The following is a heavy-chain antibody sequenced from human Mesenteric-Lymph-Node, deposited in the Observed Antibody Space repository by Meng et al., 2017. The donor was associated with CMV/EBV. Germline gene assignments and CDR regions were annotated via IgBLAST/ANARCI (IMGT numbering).Heavy chain of an antibody. CDR2: MKPNSGNT. CDR3: ARGPSYSSGFPDC. D-gene: IGHD6-19*01. V-gene: IGHV1-8*02. Sequence: QDQLVQSGAEVKKPGASVKVPCKASGYTFTSFDINRVRQATGQGPEWMGWMKPNSGNTGYAQKFQGRVTLTRDTSISTAYMVLGSLRSEDTAVYYCARGPSYSSGFPDCWGQGTLVTVSS. CDR1: GYTFTSFD. J-gene: IGHJ4*02.